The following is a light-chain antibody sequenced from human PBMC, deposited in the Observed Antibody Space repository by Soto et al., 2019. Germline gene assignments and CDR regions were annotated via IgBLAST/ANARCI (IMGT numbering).Light chain of an antibody. CDR2: DAS. J-gene: IGKJ4*01. Sequence: EIVLTQSPATLSLSPGERATLSCRASQSVSSYLAWYQQKPGQAPRLLIYDASNRATGIPARFSGSGSGTDFTPTISSLEPEDLAVFYCQQRSNWSTFGGGTKVEIK. CDR1: QSVSSY. CDR3: QQRSNWST. V-gene: IGKV3-11*01.